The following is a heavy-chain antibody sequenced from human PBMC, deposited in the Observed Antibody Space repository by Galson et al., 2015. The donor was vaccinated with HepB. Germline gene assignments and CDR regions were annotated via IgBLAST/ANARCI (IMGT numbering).Heavy chain of an antibody. CDR2: ISSSSSTI. Sequence: SLRLSCAASGFTFSSYSMNWVRQAPGKGLEWVSYISSSSSTIYYADSVKGRFTISRDNAKNSLYLQMNSLRAEDTAVYYCARDWGYCSGGSCYPGNYWGQGTLVTVSS. D-gene: IGHD2-15*01. J-gene: IGHJ4*02. CDR1: GFTFSSYS. CDR3: ARDWGYCSGGSCYPGNY. V-gene: IGHV3-48*01.